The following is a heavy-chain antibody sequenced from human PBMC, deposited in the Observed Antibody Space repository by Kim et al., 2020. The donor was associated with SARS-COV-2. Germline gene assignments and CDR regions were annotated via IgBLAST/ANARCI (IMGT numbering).Heavy chain of an antibody. CDR1: GVTLSGLW. Sequence: GGSLRLSCVIPGVTLSGLWMSWVRQAPGKGLEWLASVNADESRTDYVDSMKGRLTISRDDAKHSLYLQINSVRVEDTAVYYCQRWIKGALGAFDIWGQGTMLTVSP. V-gene: IGHV3-7*01. D-gene: IGHD1-26*01. CDR2: VNADESRT. J-gene: IGHJ3*02. CDR3: QRWIKGALGAFDI.